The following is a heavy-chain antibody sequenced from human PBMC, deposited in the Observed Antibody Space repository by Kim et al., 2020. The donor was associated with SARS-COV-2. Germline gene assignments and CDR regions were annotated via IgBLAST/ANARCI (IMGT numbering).Heavy chain of an antibody. D-gene: IGHD6-13*01. V-gene: IGHV3-11*01. CDR3: ARGGPRNSWFFDY. Sequence: AESVKGLFPISRENPKTSLYLQMNSLRADDTAVYYCARGGPRNSWFFDYWGQGTLVTVSS. J-gene: IGHJ4*02.